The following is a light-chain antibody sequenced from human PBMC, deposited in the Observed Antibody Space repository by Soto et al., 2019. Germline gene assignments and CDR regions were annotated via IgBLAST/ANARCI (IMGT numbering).Light chain of an antibody. Sequence: DIQMTQSPSSLSASVGDRVTITCRASQTHSNLVNWYHQKPGKAPKLLIYAASSLQSGVPSRFSGSGSGTDFTLTISSLQVEDFAIYYCQQSYETPPTFGQGTKLEIK. V-gene: IGKV1-39*01. CDR2: AAS. J-gene: IGKJ2*01. CDR3: QQSYETPPT. CDR1: QTHSNL.